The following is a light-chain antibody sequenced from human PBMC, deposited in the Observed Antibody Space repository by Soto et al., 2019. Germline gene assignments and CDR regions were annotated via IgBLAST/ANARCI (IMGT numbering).Light chain of an antibody. Sequence: QSALTQPASVSGSPGQSITISCTGTSSDVGGYNYVSWYQQHPGKAPKLMIYDVSNRPSGVSNRFSGSKSGNTASLTISGLQAEDEADYHCSSPMVFGTGTKVTVL. CDR1: SSDVGGYNY. CDR3: SSPMV. CDR2: DVS. V-gene: IGLV2-14*01. J-gene: IGLJ1*01.